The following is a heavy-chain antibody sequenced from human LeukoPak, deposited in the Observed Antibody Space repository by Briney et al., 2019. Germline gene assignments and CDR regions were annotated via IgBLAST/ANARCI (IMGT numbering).Heavy chain of an antibody. CDR2: IYYSGST. V-gene: IGHV4-39*07. CDR1: GGSISSGTYY. Sequence: SETLSLTCTVSGGSISSGTYYWGWIRQPPGKGLEWIGSIYYSGSTYYNPSLKSRVTISVDRSKNQFSLKLSSVTVADTAVYYCARGPYYYMDVWGKGTTVTVSS. CDR3: ARGPYYYMDV. J-gene: IGHJ6*03.